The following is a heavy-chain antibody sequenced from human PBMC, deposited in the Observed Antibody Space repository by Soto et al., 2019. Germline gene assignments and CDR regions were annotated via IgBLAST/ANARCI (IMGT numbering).Heavy chain of an antibody. CDR1: GFTFSSYA. CDR2: ISGSGGST. Sequence: EVQLLESGGGLVQPGGSLRLSCAASGFTFSSYAMSWVRQAPGKGLEWVSAISGSGGSTYYADSVKGRFTISRDNSKNQLYLQNDSLRGEETGVYYCWEINPREYYDFWGGPYFDYWGQGTLVTVSS. CDR3: WEINPREYYDFWGGPYFDY. J-gene: IGHJ4*02. D-gene: IGHD3-3*01. V-gene: IGHV3-23*01.